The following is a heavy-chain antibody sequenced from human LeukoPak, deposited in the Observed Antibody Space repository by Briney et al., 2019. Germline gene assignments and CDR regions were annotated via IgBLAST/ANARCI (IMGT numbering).Heavy chain of an antibody. CDR1: GYTFTGDY. D-gene: IGHD5-18*01. CDR3: ARDGTAMAHFDY. J-gene: IGHJ4*02. Sequence: ASVKVSCKASGYTFTGDYMHWVRQAPGQGLEWMGWINPNSGGTNYEQKFQGRVTMTRDTSISTAYMELSRLRSDDTAVYYCARDGTAMAHFDYWGQGTLVTVSS. V-gene: IGHV1-2*02. CDR2: INPNSGGT.